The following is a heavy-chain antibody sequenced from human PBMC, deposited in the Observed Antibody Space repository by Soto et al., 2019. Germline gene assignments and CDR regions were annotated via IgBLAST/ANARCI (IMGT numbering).Heavy chain of an antibody. Sequence: GASVKVSCKASGGTFSSYTISWVRQARGQGLEWMGRIIPILGIANYAQKFQGRVTITADKSTSTAYMELSSLRSEDTAVYYCASQSRFGELKGALDYWGQGTLVTVSS. CDR3: ASQSRFGELKGALDY. D-gene: IGHD3-10*01. J-gene: IGHJ4*02. CDR1: GGTFSSYT. CDR2: IIPILGIA. V-gene: IGHV1-69*02.